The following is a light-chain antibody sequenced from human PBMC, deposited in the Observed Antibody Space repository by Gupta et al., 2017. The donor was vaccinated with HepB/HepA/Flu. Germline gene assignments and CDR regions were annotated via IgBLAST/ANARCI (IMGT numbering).Light chain of an antibody. J-gene: IGKJ4*01. CDR1: DNVDNK. V-gene: IGKV3-11*01. CDR2: DAS. Sequence: EVVLTQSPATLSLPPVERASLSCRASDNVDNKLAWYHQRPGQPPTFLIYDASCRATGVPARFSGSGSGTDFTLNIDRLEPEDFGVYYCQHRHNWPFTFGGGTKVEI. CDR3: QHRHNWPFT.